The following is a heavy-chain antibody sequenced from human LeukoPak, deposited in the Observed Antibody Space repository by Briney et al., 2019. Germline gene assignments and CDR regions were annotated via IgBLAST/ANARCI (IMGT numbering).Heavy chain of an antibody. J-gene: IGHJ4*02. CDR3: ARETPSGAGDY. D-gene: IGHD2-15*01. CDR1: GGSISSGSYY. Sequence: SETLSLTCTVSGGSISSGSYYWSWIRQPPGKGLEWIGYIYYSGSTNYNPSLKSRVTISVDTSKNQFSLKLSSVTAADTAVYYCARETPSGAGDYWGQGTLVTVSS. CDR2: IYYSGST. V-gene: IGHV4-61*01.